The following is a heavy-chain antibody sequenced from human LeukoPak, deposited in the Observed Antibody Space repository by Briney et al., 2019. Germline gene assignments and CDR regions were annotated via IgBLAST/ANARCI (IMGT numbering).Heavy chain of an antibody. Sequence: SEALSLTCTVSGGSISSSSVYWGWLRQPPGKGLEWIATISYSGSTTSYNPSLKSRVTISVDTSKNQFSLKLNSVTAADTAVYYCVRRTSGSYSDYWGQGTLVTVSS. J-gene: IGHJ4*02. CDR1: GGSISSSSVY. V-gene: IGHV4-39*01. CDR2: ISYSGSTT. D-gene: IGHD1-26*01. CDR3: VRRTSGSYSDY.